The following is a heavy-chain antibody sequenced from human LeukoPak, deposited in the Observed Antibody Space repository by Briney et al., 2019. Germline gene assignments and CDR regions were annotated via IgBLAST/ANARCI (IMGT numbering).Heavy chain of an antibody. D-gene: IGHD3-22*01. CDR3: SGSGYYYPGVFDI. Sequence: PGGSLRLSCAASGFTFSNAWMSWVRQAPGKGLEWVGRVKSKTDGGTTDYAAPVKGRFTISRDDSKNTLYLQMNSLKTEDTAVYYCSGSGYYYPGVFDIWGQGTMVTVSS. CDR1: GFTFSNAW. CDR2: VKSKTDGGTT. J-gene: IGHJ3*02. V-gene: IGHV3-15*01.